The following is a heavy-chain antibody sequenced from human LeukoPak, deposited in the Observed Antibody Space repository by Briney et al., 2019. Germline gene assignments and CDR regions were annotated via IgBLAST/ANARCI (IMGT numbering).Heavy chain of an antibody. D-gene: IGHD3-3*01. CDR3: AKDFPPWSGPNAFDI. Sequence: GGSLRLSCEASGFAFSSYAMSWVRQAPGKGLAWVSSISGSGYSTYYADSVKGRFTISRDNSKNTLYLQMNSLRAEDTAIFYCAKDFPPWSGPNAFDIWGQGTMVTVSS. V-gene: IGHV3-23*01. J-gene: IGHJ3*02. CDR1: GFAFSSYA. CDR2: ISGSGYST.